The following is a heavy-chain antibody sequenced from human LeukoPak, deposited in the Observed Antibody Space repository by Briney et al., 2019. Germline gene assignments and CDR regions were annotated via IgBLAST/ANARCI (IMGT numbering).Heavy chain of an antibody. Sequence: ASVKVSCKASGGTFSVNAISWVRQAPGQGLEWMGGIIPIFGTTNYAHKFQGRVTITADESTSTAYMEMLSLRSEDPAVYLCARCNYSSYWDNGPHYYYYYMDVWGKGTTVTVSS. CDR1: GGTFSVNA. CDR3: ARCNYSSYWDNGPHYYYYYMDV. D-gene: IGHD6-6*01. V-gene: IGHV1-69*01. CDR2: IIPIFGTT. J-gene: IGHJ6*03.